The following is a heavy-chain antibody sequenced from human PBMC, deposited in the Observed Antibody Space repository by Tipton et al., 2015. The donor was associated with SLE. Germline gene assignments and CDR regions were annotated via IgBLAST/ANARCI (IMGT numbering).Heavy chain of an antibody. D-gene: IGHD3-10*01. CDR1: GYSISSGYY. V-gene: IGHV4-38-2*01. CDR3: ARHRRITLLRGLILPY. J-gene: IGHJ4*02. Sequence: TLSLTCAVSGYSISSGYYWGWIRQPPGKGLEWIGSIYHSGSTYYNPSLKSRVTISVDTSKNQFSLRLNSVTAADTAVYYCARHRRITLLRGLILPYWGQGTPVTVSS. CDR2: IYHSGST.